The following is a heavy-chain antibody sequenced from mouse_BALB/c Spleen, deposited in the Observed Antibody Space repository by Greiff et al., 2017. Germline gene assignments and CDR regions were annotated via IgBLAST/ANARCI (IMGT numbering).Heavy chain of an antibody. V-gene: IGHV1-7*01. J-gene: IGHJ4*01. Sequence: QVQLQQSGAELSKPGASVKMSCKASGYTFTSYWMHWVKQRPGQGLEWIGYINPSTGYTEYNQKFKDKATLTADKSSSTAYMQLSSLTSEDSAVYYCGFPLSLLRLRSYAMDYWGQGTSVTVSS. CDR1: GYTFTSYW. D-gene: IGHD1-2*01. CDR3: GFPLSLLRLRSYAMDY. CDR2: INPSTGYT.